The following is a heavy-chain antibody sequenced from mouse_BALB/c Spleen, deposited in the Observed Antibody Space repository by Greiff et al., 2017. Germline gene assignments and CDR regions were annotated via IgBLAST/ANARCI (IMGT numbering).Heavy chain of an antibody. D-gene: IGHD2-2*01. CDR1: GYSITSCYS. CDR3: ARGTVTTGTWFAY. Sequence: EVQLQQSGPDLVKPSQSLSLTCTVTGYSITSCYSWHWIRQFPGNKLEWMGYIHYSGSTNYNPSLKSRISITRDTSKNQFFLQLNSVTTEDTATYYCARGTVTTGTWFAYWGQGTLVTVSA. CDR2: IHYSGST. V-gene: IGHV3-1*02. J-gene: IGHJ3*01.